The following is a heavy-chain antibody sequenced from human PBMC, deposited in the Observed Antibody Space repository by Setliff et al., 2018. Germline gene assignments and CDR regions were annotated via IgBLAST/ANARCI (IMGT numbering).Heavy chain of an antibody. D-gene: IGHD3-16*01. CDR1: GASINSLSW. CDR2: IYTSWST. V-gene: IGHV4-4*02. Sequence: SETLSLTCTVSGASINSLSWCRWVRQPPGKGLEWIGQIYTSWSTNYNHSLKSRVTISGDTSKNQFSLTLSSVTAADTAVYYCARLPNYVWGSPVDYWGQGTLVTVSS. J-gene: IGHJ4*02. CDR3: ARLPNYVWGSPVDY.